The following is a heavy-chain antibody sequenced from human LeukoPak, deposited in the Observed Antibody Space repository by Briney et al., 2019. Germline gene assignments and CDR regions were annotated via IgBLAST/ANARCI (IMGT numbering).Heavy chain of an antibody. J-gene: IGHJ4*02. Sequence: SETLALTCTVSWGPISSYYWSWIRQPPGKGLEWIGYIYYSGSNNYNPSLKSRLTTSVDTSKNQFSLKLSYVTAGDTAVYSCESIPGYWGQGTLVTVSS. V-gene: IGHV4-59*01. D-gene: IGHD2-2*02. CDR1: WGPISSYY. CDR2: IYYSGSN. CDR3: ESIPGY.